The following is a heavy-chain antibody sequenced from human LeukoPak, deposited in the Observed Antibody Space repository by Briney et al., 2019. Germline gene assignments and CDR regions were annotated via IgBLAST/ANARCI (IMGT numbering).Heavy chain of an antibody. J-gene: IGHJ3*01. D-gene: IGHD4-17*01. CDR3: AKDPNGDYVGAFDF. V-gene: IGHV3-23*01. CDR2: ITGSGGTT. Sequence: GGSLRLSCVASGFALSNYALTWVRQAPGKGLEWVSVITGSGGTTHYADSVKGRFTISRDNSKNTMYLQMNSLRVGDTAMYYCAKDPNGDYVGAFDFWGQGTMVTVSS. CDR1: GFALSNYA.